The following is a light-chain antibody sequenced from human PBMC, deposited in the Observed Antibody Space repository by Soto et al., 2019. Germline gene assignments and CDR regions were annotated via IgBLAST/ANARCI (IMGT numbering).Light chain of an antibody. CDR1: SSDIGYYNY. Sequence: QYALTQPASVSGYPGQSITISCTRTSSDIGYYNYVSWYQQHPGKAPKVMIYDVSNRPSGVSNRFSGSKSANTASLTISGLQAEDEADYHCSAYTTSSTVVFGSGTKLTVL. CDR2: DVS. CDR3: SAYTTSSTVV. V-gene: IGLV2-14*03. J-gene: IGLJ1*01.